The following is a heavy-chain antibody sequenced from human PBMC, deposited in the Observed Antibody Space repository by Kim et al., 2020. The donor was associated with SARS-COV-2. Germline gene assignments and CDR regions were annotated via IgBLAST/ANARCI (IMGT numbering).Heavy chain of an antibody. Sequence: SETLSLTCTVSGYSISSGYYWGWIRQPPGKGLEWIGSIYHSGSTYYNPSLKSRVTISVDTSKNQFSLKLSSVTAADTAVYYCARFPQRYINWNYGRGYMVRGVIGIDYWGQGTLVTVSS. CDR1: GYSISSGYY. J-gene: IGHJ4*02. CDR3: ARFPQRYINWNYGRGYMVRGVIGIDY. V-gene: IGHV4-38-2*02. CDR2: IYHSGST. D-gene: IGHD3-10*01.